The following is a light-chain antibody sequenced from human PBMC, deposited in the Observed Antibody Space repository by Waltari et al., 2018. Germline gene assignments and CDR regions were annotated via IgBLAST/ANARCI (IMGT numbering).Light chain of an antibody. J-gene: IGLJ2*01. CDR1: GFNMGSNS. CDR2: SND. V-gene: IGLV1-44*01. CDR3: AAWDDRLKGVV. Sequence: QSVLTQPPSASGTPGQRVTISWSGRGFNMGSNSVSWYQQLPGSAPKLLIYSNDQRPSGVPDRISASKSGTSASLAISGLQSADEALYYCAAWDDRLKGVVFGGGTKVTVL.